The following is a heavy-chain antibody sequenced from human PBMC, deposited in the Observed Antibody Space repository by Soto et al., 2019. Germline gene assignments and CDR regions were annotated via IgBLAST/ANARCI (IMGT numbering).Heavy chain of an antibody. CDR3: AKAPRGSYSYYFDY. Sequence: PGGSLRLSCAASGFTFSSYAMSWVRQAPGKGLEWVSAISGSGGSTYYADSVKGRFTISRDNSKDTLYLQMNSLRAEDTAVYYCAKAPRGSYSYYFDYWGQGTLVTVSS. CDR2: ISGSGGST. J-gene: IGHJ4*02. D-gene: IGHD1-26*01. CDR1: GFTFSSYA. V-gene: IGHV3-23*01.